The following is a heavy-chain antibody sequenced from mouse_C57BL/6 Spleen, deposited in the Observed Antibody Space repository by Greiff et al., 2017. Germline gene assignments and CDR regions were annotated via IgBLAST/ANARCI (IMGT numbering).Heavy chain of an antibody. CDR2: ISNLAYSI. CDR3: ARVYYGSSHWYFDV. V-gene: IGHV5-15*01. Sequence: EVHLVESGGGLVQPGGSLKLSCAASGFTFSDYGMAWVRQAPRKGPEWVAFISNLAYSIYYADTVTGRFTISRENAKNTLYLEMSSLRSEDTAMYYCARVYYGSSHWYFDVWGTGTTVTVSS. J-gene: IGHJ1*03. CDR1: GFTFSDYG. D-gene: IGHD1-1*01.